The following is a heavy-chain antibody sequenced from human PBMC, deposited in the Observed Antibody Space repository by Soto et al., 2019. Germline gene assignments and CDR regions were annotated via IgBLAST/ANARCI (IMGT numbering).Heavy chain of an antibody. D-gene: IGHD6-13*01. CDR3: ARSPGGGFLAAAGYYYYYGMDV. CDR1: GFTFSSYD. Sequence: GGSLRLSCAASGFTFSSYDMHWVRQATGKGLEWVSAIGTAGDTYYPGSVKGRFTISRENAKNSLYLQMNSLRAEDTAVYYCARSPGGGFLAAAGYYYYYGMDVWGQGTTVTVSS. J-gene: IGHJ6*02. CDR2: IGTAGDT. V-gene: IGHV3-13*01.